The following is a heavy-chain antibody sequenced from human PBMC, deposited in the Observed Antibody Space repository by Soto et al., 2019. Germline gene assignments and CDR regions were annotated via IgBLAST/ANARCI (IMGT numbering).Heavy chain of an antibody. J-gene: IGHJ4*02. Sequence: PSETLSLTCAVYGGSFSVYYWSWIRQPPGKGLEWIGEINHSGRTNYNPSLKSRVTISVDTSKNQFSLKLSSVTAADTAVYYCARGGPLGYCSGGSCYSAYYWGQGTLVTVSS. D-gene: IGHD2-15*01. CDR3: ARGGPLGYCSGGSCYSAYY. V-gene: IGHV4-34*01. CDR1: GGSFSVYY. CDR2: INHSGRT.